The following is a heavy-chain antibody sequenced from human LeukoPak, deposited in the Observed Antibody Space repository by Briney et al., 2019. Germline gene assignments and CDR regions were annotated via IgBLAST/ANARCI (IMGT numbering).Heavy chain of an antibody. CDR3: AKILAIGPPGY. CDR1: GYSISSGYY. Sequence: ETLSLTCTVSGYSISSGYYWGWIRQAPGKGLEWVSTISGSGDRTYYADSVKGRFTISRANSKNTLYLQMNSLRAEDTAVYYCAKILAIGPPGYWGQGTLVTVSA. J-gene: IGHJ4*02. V-gene: IGHV3-23*01. CDR2: ISGSGDRT. D-gene: IGHD2-21*01.